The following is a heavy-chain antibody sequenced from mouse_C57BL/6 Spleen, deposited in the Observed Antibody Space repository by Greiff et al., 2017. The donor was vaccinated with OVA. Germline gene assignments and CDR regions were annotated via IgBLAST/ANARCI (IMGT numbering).Heavy chain of an antibody. CDR2: IYPGDGDT. D-gene: IGHD2-5*01. Sequence: QVQLQQSGPALVKPGASVKISCKASGYAFSSSWMNWVKQRPGKGLEWIGRIYPGDGDTNYNGKFKGKATLTADKSSSTAYMQLSSLTSEDSAVYFCARELSNYPYDHWGQVTSVTVSS. CDR1: GYAFSSSW. CDR3: ARELSNYPYDH. V-gene: IGHV1-82*01. J-gene: IGHJ4*01.